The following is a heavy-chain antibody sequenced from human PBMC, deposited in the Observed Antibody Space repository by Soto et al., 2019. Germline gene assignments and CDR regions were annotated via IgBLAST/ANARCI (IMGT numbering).Heavy chain of an antibody. V-gene: IGHV3-23*01. CDR2: ISGSGGST. J-gene: IGHJ6*04. D-gene: IGHD6-13*01. CDR3: AKTYSSSWYTMDV. CDR1: GFTFCSYA. Sequence: SLRLSCAASGFTFCSYAMSWVRQAPGRGLEWVSAISGSGGSTYYADSVKGRFTISRDNSKNTLFLQMKSLRAEDTALYYCAKTYSSSWYTMDVWGKGTTVTVAS.